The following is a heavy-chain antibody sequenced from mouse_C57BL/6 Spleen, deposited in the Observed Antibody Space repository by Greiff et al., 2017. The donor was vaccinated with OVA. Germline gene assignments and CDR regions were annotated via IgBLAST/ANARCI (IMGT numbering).Heavy chain of an antibody. CDR2: ISYDGSN. J-gene: IGHJ3*01. V-gene: IGHV3-6*01. CDR1: GYSITSDYY. CDR3: ARGLSH. Sequence: EVQLQESGPGLVKPSQSLSLTCSVTGYSITSDYYWNWIRQFPGNKLEWMGYISYDGSNNYNPYLKNRISITRDTSKNQFFLKLNSVTTEDTATYSCARGLSHWGQGTLVTVSA.